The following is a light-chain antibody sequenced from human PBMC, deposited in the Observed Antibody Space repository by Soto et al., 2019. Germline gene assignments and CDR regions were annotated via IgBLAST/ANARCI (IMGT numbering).Light chain of an antibody. Sequence: ILMTQSPATLSVSPGDSATLSFMASRSVDTDLAWYQQKPGQAPRLLVFATSARATGVPDRSRGSRSGTDFTLTISSLQPEDSPTYYCQQYYNRPPWTFGQGTKADIK. CDR1: RSVDTD. J-gene: IGKJ1*01. V-gene: IGKV3-15*01. CDR3: QQYYNRPPWT. CDR2: ATS.